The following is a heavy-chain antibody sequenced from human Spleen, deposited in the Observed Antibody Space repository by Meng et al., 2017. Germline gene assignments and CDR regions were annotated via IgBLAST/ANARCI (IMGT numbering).Heavy chain of an antibody. D-gene: IGHD6-6*01. CDR3: AMGWGSSRAFDF. J-gene: IGHJ4*02. CDR2: IGTKPKSYAA. CDR1: GVTFSDSD. V-gene: IGHV3-73*01. Sequence: GESLKISCAVSGVTFSDSDIHWVRQASGKGLEWVGRIGTKPKSYAAAYAASVRGRFTISRDNAMNSLYLQMNSLRAEDTALYYCAMGWGSSRAFDFWGQGTLVTVSS.